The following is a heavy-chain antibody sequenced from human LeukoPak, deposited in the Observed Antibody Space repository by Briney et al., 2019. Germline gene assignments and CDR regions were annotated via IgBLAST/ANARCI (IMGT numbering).Heavy chain of an antibody. J-gene: IGHJ4*02. CDR1: GGTFSSYA. CDR2: IIPIFGTA. D-gene: IGHD2-15*01. V-gene: IGHV1-69*05. CDR3: ARAWSIDCSGGSCYSN. Sequence: GASVKVSCKASGGTFSSYAISWVRQAPGQGLGWMGGIIPIFGTANYAQRFQGRVTITTDESTSTAYMELSSLRSEDTAVYYCARAWSIDCSGGSCYSNWGQGTLVTVSS.